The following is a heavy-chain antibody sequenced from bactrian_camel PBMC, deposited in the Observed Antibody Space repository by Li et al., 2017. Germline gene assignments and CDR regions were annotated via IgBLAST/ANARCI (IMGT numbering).Heavy chain of an antibody. CDR3: AADRLACLTQMPRPMSPRAYNL. CDR1: GFTSGLTLETKC. V-gene: IGHV3S40*01. J-gene: IGHJ4*01. D-gene: IGHD1*01. Sequence: VQLVESGGGSAQQGGSLNVSCLASGFTSGLTLETKCMGWFRQAPGKEREAVAMIYTGGTPTYYADSVKGRFTISRDDAKNAVYLQMNSLKPEDTAMYYCAADRLACLTQMPRPMSPRAYNLWGQGTQVTVS. CDR2: IYTGGTPT.